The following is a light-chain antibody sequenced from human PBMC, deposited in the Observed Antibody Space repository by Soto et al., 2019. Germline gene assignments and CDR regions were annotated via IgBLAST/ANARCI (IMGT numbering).Light chain of an antibody. Sequence: EIALTQSPGTLSSSPGERATLSCRASQSVSSSYLAWYQQKPGQAPRLLIYGASSRATGIPYRFSGSGSGTDFTLTISRLEPEDFAVYYCQQYGSSPPRTFGQGTKVEIK. CDR1: QSVSSSY. CDR2: GAS. V-gene: IGKV3-20*01. J-gene: IGKJ1*01. CDR3: QQYGSSPPRT.